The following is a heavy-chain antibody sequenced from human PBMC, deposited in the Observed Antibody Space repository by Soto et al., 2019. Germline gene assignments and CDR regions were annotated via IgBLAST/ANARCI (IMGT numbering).Heavy chain of an antibody. Sequence: SETLSLTCTVSGGSISEYYWSWIRQPPGKGLEWIGYIYYSGSANYNPSLKSRVTFSVDTSKDQFPLKLNSVTAADTAVYYCTRAGMYNWNYDYWGQGTLVTVSS. CDR3: TRAGMYNWNYDY. V-gene: IGHV4-59*01. J-gene: IGHJ4*02. CDR1: GGSISEYY. CDR2: IYYSGSA. D-gene: IGHD1-7*01.